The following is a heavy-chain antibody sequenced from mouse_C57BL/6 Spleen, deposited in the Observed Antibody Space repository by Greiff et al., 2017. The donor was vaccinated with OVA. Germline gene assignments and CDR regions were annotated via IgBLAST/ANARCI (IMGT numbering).Heavy chain of an antibody. Sequence: VQLQQSGAELVKPGASVKMSCKASGYTFTSYWITWVKQRPGQGLEWIGDIYPGSGSTNYNEKFKSKATLTVDTSSSTAYMQLSSLTSEDSAVYYCARKIYYGNYDYFDYWGQGTTLTVSS. J-gene: IGHJ2*01. CDR3: ARKIYYGNYDYFDY. CDR1: GYTFTSYW. V-gene: IGHV1-55*01. CDR2: IYPGSGST. D-gene: IGHD2-1*01.